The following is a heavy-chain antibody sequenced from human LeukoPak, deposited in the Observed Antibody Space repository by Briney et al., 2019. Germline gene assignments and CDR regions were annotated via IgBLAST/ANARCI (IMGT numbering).Heavy chain of an antibody. CDR2: IYTSGST. V-gene: IGHV4-61*02. J-gene: IGHJ6*02. CDR1: GGSISSGSYY. CDR3: ARVPPYYYYYGMDV. D-gene: IGHD4/OR15-4a*01. Sequence: SQTLSLTCTVSGGSISSGSYYWSWIRQPAGKGLEWIGRIYTSGSTNYNPPLKSRVTISVDTSKNQFSLKLSSVTAAGTAVYYCARVPPYYYYYGMDVWGQGTTVTVSS.